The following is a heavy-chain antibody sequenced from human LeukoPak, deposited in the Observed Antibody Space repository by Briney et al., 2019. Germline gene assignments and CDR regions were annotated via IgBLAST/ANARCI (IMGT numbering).Heavy chain of an antibody. CDR3: ATGLGDVGYSYGAFDY. D-gene: IGHD5-18*01. J-gene: IGHJ4*02. CDR1: GYTLTELS. V-gene: IGHV1-24*01. CDR2: FDPEDGET. Sequence: ASVKVSCKVSGYTLTELSMHWVRQAPGKGLEWMGGFDPEDGETIYAQKFQGRVTMTEDTSTDTAYMELSSLRSEDTAVYYCATGLGDVGYSYGAFDYWGQGTLVTVSS.